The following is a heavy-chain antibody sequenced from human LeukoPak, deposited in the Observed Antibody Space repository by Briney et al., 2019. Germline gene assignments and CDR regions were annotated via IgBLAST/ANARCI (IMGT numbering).Heavy chain of an antibody. CDR1: GGSISSGDYY. Sequence: SETLSLTCTVSGGSISSGDYYCSWIRQPPGKGLEWIGYIYYSGSTYYNPSLKSRVTISVDTSKNQFSLKLSSVTAADTAVYYCARMLLRFPTNWFDPWGQGTLVTVSS. CDR2: IYYSGST. D-gene: IGHD3-3*01. J-gene: IGHJ5*02. V-gene: IGHV4-30-4*08. CDR3: ARMLLRFPTNWFDP.